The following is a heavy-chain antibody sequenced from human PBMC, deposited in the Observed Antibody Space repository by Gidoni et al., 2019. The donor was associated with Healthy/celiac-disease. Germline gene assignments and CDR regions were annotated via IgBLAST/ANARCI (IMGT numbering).Heavy chain of an antibody. D-gene: IGHD3-3*01. CDR1: GFTFSSYA. J-gene: IGHJ3*02. CDR3: AKDGLRFLEWPPLDPFDI. CDR2: ISGSGGST. Sequence: EVQLVESGGGLVQPGGSLRLSCAASGFTFSSYAMSWVRPAPGKGLEWVSAISGSGGSTYYADSVKGRFTISRDNSKNTLYLQMNSLRAEDTAVYYCAKDGLRFLEWPPLDPFDIWGQGTMVTVSS. V-gene: IGHV3-23*04.